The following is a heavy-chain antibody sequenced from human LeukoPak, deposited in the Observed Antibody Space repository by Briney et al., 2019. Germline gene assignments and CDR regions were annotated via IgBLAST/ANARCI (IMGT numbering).Heavy chain of an antibody. CDR2: ISYDGSNK. J-gene: IGHJ4*02. V-gene: IGHV3-30*03. CDR3: ARDQRGRTGSTMTAVVITGFDY. D-gene: IGHD3-22*01. CDR1: GFTFSSYS. Sequence: GGSLRLSCAASGFTFSSYSMHWVRQAPGKGLEWVAVISYDGSNKYYADSVKGRFTISRDNSKNTLYLQMNSLRAEDTAVYYCARDQRGRTGSTMTAVVITGFDYWGQGTLVTVSS.